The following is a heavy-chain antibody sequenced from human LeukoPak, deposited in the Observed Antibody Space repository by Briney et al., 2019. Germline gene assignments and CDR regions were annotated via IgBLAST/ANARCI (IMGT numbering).Heavy chain of an antibody. CDR1: GFTFDDYA. J-gene: IGHJ3*02. CDR3: AKIGPYGGNPRVSNAFDI. D-gene: IGHD4-17*01. Sequence: GGSLRLSCAASGFTFDDYAMHWVRQAPGKGLEWVSGISWNSGSIGYADSVKGRFTISRDNAKNSLYLQMNSLRAEDTALYYCAKIGPYGGNPRVSNAFDIWGQGTMVTVSS. V-gene: IGHV3-9*01. CDR2: ISWNSGSI.